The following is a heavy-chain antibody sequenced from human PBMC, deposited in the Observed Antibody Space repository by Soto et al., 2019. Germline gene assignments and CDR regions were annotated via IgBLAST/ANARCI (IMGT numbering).Heavy chain of an antibody. CDR2: IKSRSDGGTT. CDR3: TTNFYSDHGMDV. J-gene: IGHJ6*02. Sequence: EVQLVESGGGLVKPGGSLTLSCAASGITFSKAWMNWVRQSPGKGLEWVGRIKSRSDGGTTAYAAPVKCRFTISRDDSKDTLWLQMNSLKTEDTAVYYCTTNFYSDHGMDVWGQGTTVTVSS. V-gene: IGHV3-15*01. D-gene: IGHD4-17*01. CDR1: GITFSKAW.